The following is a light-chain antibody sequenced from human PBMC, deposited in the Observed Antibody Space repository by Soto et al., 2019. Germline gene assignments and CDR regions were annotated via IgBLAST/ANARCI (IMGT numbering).Light chain of an antibody. CDR3: QQYGSSPT. V-gene: IGKV4-1*01. CDR1: QRVLFTYNNKNY. Sequence: DIVMTQSPDSLAVSLVEISSIDSESTQRVLFTYNNKNYLAWYQQKPGQAPRRLISGASTRATGIPDRFSGSGSGTDFTLTIGRLEPEDFAVYYCQQYGSSPTFGEGTRLELK. J-gene: IGKJ5*01. CDR2: GAS.